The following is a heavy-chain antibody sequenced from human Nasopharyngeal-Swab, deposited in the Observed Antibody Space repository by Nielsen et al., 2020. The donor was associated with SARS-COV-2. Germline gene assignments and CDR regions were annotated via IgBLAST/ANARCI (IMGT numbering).Heavy chain of an antibody. Sequence: SETLSLTCAVYGGSFSGYYWSWIRQPPGKGLEWIGEISHSGSTNYNPSLKSRVTISVDTSKNQFSLKLSSVTAADTAVYYCARTYCGGDCYSSVYYFDYWGQGTLVTVSS. V-gene: IGHV4-34*01. D-gene: IGHD2-21*02. CDR1: GGSFSGYY. CDR2: ISHSGST. J-gene: IGHJ4*02. CDR3: ARTYCGGDCYSSVYYFDY.